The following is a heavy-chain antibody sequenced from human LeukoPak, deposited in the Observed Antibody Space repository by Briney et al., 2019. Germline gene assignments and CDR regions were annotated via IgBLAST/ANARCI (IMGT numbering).Heavy chain of an antibody. D-gene: IGHD5-18*01. CDR1: GFTLNTYW. V-gene: IGHV3-66*01. CDR3: ASGYSYGFCDY. Sequence: GGSLRLSCAASGFTLNTYWMHWVRQAPGKGLEWVSVIYSGGSTYYADSVKGRFTISRDNSKNTLYLQMNSLRAEDTAVYYCASGYSYGFCDYWGQGTLVTVSS. CDR2: IYSGGST. J-gene: IGHJ4*02.